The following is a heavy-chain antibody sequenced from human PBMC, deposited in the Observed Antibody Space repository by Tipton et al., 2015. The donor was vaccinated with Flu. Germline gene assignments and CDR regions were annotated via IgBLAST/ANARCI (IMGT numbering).Heavy chain of an antibody. V-gene: IGHV4-38-2*01. CDR2: ISHTGTT. Sequence: TLSLTCAVSGFSISSGYYWGWIRQPPGKGLEWIGSISHTGTTNYNPSLRSRVTISVDTSKNQCSLRLTSVTAADTAVYYFARYRWEYASGFAPWGQGTPVTVS. J-gene: IGHJ5*02. D-gene: IGHD6-19*01. CDR3: ARYRWEYASGFAP. CDR1: GFSISSGYY.